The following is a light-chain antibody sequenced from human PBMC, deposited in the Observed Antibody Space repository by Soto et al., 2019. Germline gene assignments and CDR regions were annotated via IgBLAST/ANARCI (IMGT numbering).Light chain of an antibody. Sequence: DIQMTQSPSSVSASVGDRVTITCRASQDISGWLAWFQQKPGKAPNLLIYAASILQSGVPSRFSGSGSGTDFTLTITYLQPEDFATYYCQLANSFPWTFGQGTKVE. CDR1: QDISGW. CDR2: AAS. V-gene: IGKV1D-12*01. J-gene: IGKJ1*01. CDR3: QLANSFPWT.